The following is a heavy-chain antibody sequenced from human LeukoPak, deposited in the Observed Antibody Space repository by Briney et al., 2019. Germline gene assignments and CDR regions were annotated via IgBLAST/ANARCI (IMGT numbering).Heavy chain of an antibody. CDR1: GFAVSSNY. CDR2: IYSGGST. CDR3: ARGPNLGKASGWFDYYYYYGMDV. V-gene: IGHV3-53*01. D-gene: IGHD6-19*01. J-gene: IGHJ6*02. Sequence: GGSLRLSCAASGFAVSSNYMSWVRQAPGKGLEWVSVIYSGGSTYYADSVKGRFTISRDNSKNTLYLQMNSLRAEDTAVYYCARGPNLGKASGWFDYYYYYGMDVWGQGTTVTVSS.